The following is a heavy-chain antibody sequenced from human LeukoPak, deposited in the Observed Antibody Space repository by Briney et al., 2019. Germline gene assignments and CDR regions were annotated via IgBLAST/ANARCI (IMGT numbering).Heavy chain of an antibody. D-gene: IGHD3-10*02. Sequence: GGPLRLSCAASGFTFDDYGMNWVRQAPGEGLEWVSYISSSGSTIYYADSVKGRFTISRDNAKNSLYLQMNSLRAEDTAVYYCAELGITMIGGVWGKGTTVTISS. CDR2: ISSSGSTI. CDR1: GFTFDDYG. V-gene: IGHV3-48*03. CDR3: AELGITMIGGV. J-gene: IGHJ6*04.